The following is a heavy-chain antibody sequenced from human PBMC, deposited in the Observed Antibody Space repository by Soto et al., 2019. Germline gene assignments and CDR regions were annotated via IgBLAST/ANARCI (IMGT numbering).Heavy chain of an antibody. J-gene: IGHJ6*02. CDR3: ARAGKYYYGSGSPYYYGMDV. CDR2: ISGYNGNT. D-gene: IGHD3-10*01. CDR1: GYTFTSYG. V-gene: IGHV1-18*04. Sequence: QVQLVQSGAEVKKPGASVKVSCKASGYTFTSYGVSWVRQAPGQGLEWMGWISGYNGNTNYAQKLQGRVTMTTGTYTSTADMELRSLRSDDTAVYYCARAGKYYYGSGSPYYYGMDVWGQGITVTVSS.